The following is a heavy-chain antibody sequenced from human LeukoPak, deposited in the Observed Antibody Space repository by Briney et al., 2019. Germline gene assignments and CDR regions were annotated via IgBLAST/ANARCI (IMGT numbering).Heavy chain of an antibody. CDR2: ISNVETNT. CDR3: ARDSTYYYASGSSGPHYFTT. D-gene: IGHD3-10*01. J-gene: IGHJ4*02. V-gene: IGHV3-30*01. CDR1: GFTFSNYA. Sequence: GRSLRLSYAASGFTFSNYAMHGVRQAPGKGLEWVAVISNVETNTYYADSVKGRFTISRDNSKNTLYLQLNSLRAEDTSVYYCARDSTYYYASGSSGPHYFTTGAREPWSPSPQ.